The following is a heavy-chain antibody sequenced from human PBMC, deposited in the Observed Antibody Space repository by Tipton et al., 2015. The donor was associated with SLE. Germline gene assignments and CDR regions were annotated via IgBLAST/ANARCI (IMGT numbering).Heavy chain of an antibody. D-gene: IGHD1-26*01. Sequence: SLRLSCAASGFTFSSYGMHWVRQAPGKGLEWVAVIWYDGSNKYYADSVKGRFTISRDNSKNTLYLQMNILRAEDTAVYYCAEDRSTWELLGGGFDYWGQGTLVTVSS. V-gene: IGHV3-33*06. J-gene: IGHJ4*02. CDR2: IWYDGSNK. CDR1: GFTFSSYG. CDR3: AEDRSTWELLGGGFDY.